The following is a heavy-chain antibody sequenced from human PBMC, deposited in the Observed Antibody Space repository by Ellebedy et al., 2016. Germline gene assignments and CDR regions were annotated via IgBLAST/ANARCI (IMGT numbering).Heavy chain of an antibody. D-gene: IGHD3-10*01. CDR2: MNPNSGNT. Sequence: ASVKVSCXASGYTFTSYDINWVRQATGQGLEWMGWMNPNSGNTGYAQKFQGRVTMTRNTSISTAYMELSSLRSEDTAVYYCAREGSDYYGSGSYGVWGQGTTVTVSS. CDR1: GYTFTSYD. CDR3: AREGSDYYGSGSYGV. V-gene: IGHV1-8*01. J-gene: IGHJ6*02.